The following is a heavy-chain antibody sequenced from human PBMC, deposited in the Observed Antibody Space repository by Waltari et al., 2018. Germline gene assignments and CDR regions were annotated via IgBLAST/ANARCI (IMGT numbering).Heavy chain of an antibody. V-gene: IGHV1-2*02. CDR2: INCNNGDR. D-gene: IGHD5-12*01. Sequence: QVPLVQSGAEVKKPGASVQVPCKTYGYTFTAYYMHWVQQAPGQGLEWMGWINCNNGDRDYAQKFRGRVTMTRETSLTTVYMEMNRLTSDDTAVYYCAREDIVATKVFDDWGHGTLVTVSS. CDR3: AREDIVATKVFDD. CDR1: GYTFTAYY. J-gene: IGHJ4*01.